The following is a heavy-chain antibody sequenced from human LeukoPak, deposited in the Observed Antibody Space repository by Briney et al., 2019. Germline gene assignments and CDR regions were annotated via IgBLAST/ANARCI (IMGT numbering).Heavy chain of an antibody. CDR1: GFTFSNAW. CDR3: STATSY. V-gene: IGHV3-15*01. Sequence: PGGSLRLSCAASGFTFSNAWMSWVRPAPGKGLEWVGRIKSKTYGGTTYYAAPVKGRFTISRDDSKNTVYLQMNSLKTEDTGVYYCSTATSYWGQGSLVTVSS. J-gene: IGHJ4*02. CDR2: IKSKTYGGTT.